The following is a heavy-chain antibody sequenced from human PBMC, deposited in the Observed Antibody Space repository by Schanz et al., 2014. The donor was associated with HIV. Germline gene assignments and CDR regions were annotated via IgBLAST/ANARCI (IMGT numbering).Heavy chain of an antibody. D-gene: IGHD3-10*01. J-gene: IGHJ4*02. Sequence: VQLVESGGGVVQPGGSLRLSCAASGFTFSIYSMNWVRQAPGKGLEWVSTISASGGSTYYADSVLARFTISRDNSKNTLSLQMTALKTEDTAVYFCARWRSGAPSNWGQGTLVTVSS. CDR1: GFTFSIYS. V-gene: IGHV3-23*04. CDR3: ARWRSGAPSN. CDR2: ISASGGST.